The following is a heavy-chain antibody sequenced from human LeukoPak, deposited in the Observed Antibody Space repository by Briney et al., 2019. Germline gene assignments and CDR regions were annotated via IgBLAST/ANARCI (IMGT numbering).Heavy chain of an antibody. CDR3: ARSSGTYPDFDS. D-gene: IGHD1-1*01. V-gene: IGHV1-69*05. CDR2: IIPIFGTA. Sequence: SVKVSCKASGGTFSSYAISWVRQAPGQGLEWMGGIIPIFGTANYAQKFQGRVTITTDESTSRAYMELSSLRSEDTAVYYCARSSGTYPDFDSWGQGTLVTVSS. J-gene: IGHJ4*02. CDR1: GGTFSSYA.